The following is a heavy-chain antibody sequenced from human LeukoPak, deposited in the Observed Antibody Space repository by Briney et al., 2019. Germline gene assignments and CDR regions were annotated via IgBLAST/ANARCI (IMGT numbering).Heavy chain of an antibody. CDR1: GYSFTSYW. CDR3: ARPYDFWSGYYVPDAFDI. J-gene: IGHJ3*02. Sequence: GESLKISCKGSGYSFTSYWIGWVRQMPGKVLEWMGIIYPGDSDTRYSPSFQGQVTISADKSISTAYLQWSSLKASDTAMYYCARPYDFWSGYYVPDAFDIWGQGTMVTVSS. CDR2: IYPGDSDT. V-gene: IGHV5-51*01. D-gene: IGHD3-3*01.